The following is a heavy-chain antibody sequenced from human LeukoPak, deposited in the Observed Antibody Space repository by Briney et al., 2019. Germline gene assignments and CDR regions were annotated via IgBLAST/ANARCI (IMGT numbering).Heavy chain of an antibody. J-gene: IGHJ4*02. CDR2: IYYSGTT. CDR3: ARPYGGNPGYFDY. D-gene: IGHD4/OR15-4a*01. Sequence: SETLSLTCTVSGGSTSSSSDYCGWIRQPPGKGLEWIGNIYYSGTTYYNPSLKSRVTISVDTSKNQFSLKLSSVTAADTAVYYCARPYGGNPGYFDYWGQGTLVTVSS. CDR1: GGSTSSSSDY. V-gene: IGHV4-39*01.